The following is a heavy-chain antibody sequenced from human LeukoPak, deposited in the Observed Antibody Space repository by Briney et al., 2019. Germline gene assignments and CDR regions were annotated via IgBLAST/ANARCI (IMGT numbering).Heavy chain of an antibody. Sequence: GESLRLSCAASGFTFSSYWMHWVRQAPGKGLVLVSRINSDGSSTSYADSVKGRFTISRDNAKNTLYLQMNSLRAEDTAVYYCARDRRMVRGVIFPRPFDYWGQGTLVTVSS. V-gene: IGHV3-74*01. J-gene: IGHJ4*02. D-gene: IGHD3-10*01. CDR1: GFTFSSYW. CDR3: ARDRRMVRGVIFPRPFDY. CDR2: INSDGSST.